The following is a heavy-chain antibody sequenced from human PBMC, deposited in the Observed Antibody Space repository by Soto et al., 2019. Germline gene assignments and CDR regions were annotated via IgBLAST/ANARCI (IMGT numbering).Heavy chain of an antibody. D-gene: IGHD3-10*01. V-gene: IGHV4-59*08. Sequence: SETLSLTCTVSGGSISSYYWSWIRQPPGKGLEWIGYIYYSGSTNYNPSLKSRVTISVDTSKNQFSLKLSSVTAADTAVYYCASSYYYGSGSYCFDYWGQGTLVTVSS. CDR2: IYYSGST. CDR3: ASSYYYGSGSYCFDY. J-gene: IGHJ4*02. CDR1: GGSISSYY.